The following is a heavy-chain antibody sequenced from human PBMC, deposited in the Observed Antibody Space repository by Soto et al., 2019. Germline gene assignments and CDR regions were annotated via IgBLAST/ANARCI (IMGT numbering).Heavy chain of an antibody. CDR3: ARGPDPTYFDY. CDR1: GYTFTNYG. V-gene: IGHV1-18*01. Sequence: GASVKVSCKASGYTFTNYGINWVRQAPGLGLEWMGWINVYNGKTNYAQKFQARVTMTTDTSTNSVYMELRSLRSDDTAVYYCARGPDPTYFDYWGQGTLVTV. CDR2: INVYNGKT. J-gene: IGHJ4*02.